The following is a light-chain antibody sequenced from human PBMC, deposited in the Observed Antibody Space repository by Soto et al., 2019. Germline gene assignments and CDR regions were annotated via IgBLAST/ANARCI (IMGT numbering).Light chain of an antibody. J-gene: IGKJ1*01. V-gene: IGKV1-6*01. Sequence: TQSPASLSSSVGDRITLTCRASQSIGSSLSWYQQKPGQAPTLLIYAASNLQSGVPSRFSGSRSGTEFTLTVSGLQPEDFAAYYCLQDHDWSQTFGQGTKVDIK. CDR3: LQDHDWSQT. CDR1: QSIGSS. CDR2: AAS.